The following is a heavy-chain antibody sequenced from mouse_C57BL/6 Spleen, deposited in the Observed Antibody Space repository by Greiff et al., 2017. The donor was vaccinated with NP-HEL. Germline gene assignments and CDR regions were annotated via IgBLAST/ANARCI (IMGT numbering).Heavy chain of an antibody. CDR1: GYTFTSYW. Sequence: QVQLQQPEGEVRKKGGEGKRGGKEAGYTFTSYWMQWVKQRPGQGLEWIGEIDPSDMDQKDNQKFKGKATLTVDTSSSTAYMQLSSLTSEDYAVYYCERGGLGYYFDYWGQGTTLTVSS. CDR2: IDPSDMDQ. CDR3: ERGGLGYYFDY. D-gene: IGHD3-3*01. J-gene: IGHJ2*01. V-gene: IGHV1-50*01.